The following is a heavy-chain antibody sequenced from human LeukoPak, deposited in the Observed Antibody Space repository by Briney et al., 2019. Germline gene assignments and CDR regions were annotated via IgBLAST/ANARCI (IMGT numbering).Heavy chain of an antibody. CDR1: GFTFSSYA. CDR2: TGSTGVST. D-gene: IGHD2-2*01. J-gene: IGHJ4*02. Sequence: PGGSLRLSCAASGFTFSSYAMNWVRQAPGKGLEWVSGTGSTGVSTFYADSVKGRFTVSRDNSKNTLSLQMNSLRAEDTAVYYCAKDPGVVPDHYFDSWGQGTLVTVSS. CDR3: AKDPGVVPDHYFDS. V-gene: IGHV3-23*01.